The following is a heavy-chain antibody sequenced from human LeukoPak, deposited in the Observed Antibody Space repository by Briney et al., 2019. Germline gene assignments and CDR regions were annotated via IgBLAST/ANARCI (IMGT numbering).Heavy chain of an antibody. V-gene: IGHV4-4*07. CDR1: GVSISSYY. CDR3: ARDRQTTMFGVVTRHYYYMDV. D-gene: IGHD3-3*01. CDR2: IYTSGST. J-gene: IGHJ6*03. Sequence: SETLPLTCTVSGVSISSYYWSWIRQPAGKGLEWIGRIYTSGSTNYNPSLKSRVTMSVDTSNNQFSLKLSSVTAADTAVYYCARDRQTTMFGVVTRHYYYMDVWGKGTTVSVSS.